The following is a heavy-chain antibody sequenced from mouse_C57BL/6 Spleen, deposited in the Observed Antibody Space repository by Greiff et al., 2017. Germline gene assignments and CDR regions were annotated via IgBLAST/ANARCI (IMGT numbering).Heavy chain of an antibody. V-gene: IGHV1-82*01. J-gene: IGHJ4*01. CDR1: GYAFSSSW. CDR2: IYPGDGDT. Sequence: VNVVESGPELVKPGASVKISCKASGYAFSSSWMNWVKQRPGKGLEWIGRIYPGDGDTNYNGKFKGKATLTADKSSSTAYMQLSSLTSEDSAVYFCARLSYDYHYYAMDYWGQGTSVTVSS. CDR3: ARLSYDYHYYAMDY. D-gene: IGHD2-4*01.